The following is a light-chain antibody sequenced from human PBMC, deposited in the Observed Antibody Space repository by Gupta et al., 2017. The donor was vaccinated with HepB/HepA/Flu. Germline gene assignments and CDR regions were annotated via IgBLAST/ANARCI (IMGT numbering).Light chain of an antibody. Sequence: SVLTQPPSVSAAPGQKVTIFCSGNSSDIGSHSVSWYQHLPRTAPKLLIYRNDQRYSGIPYRFSASKSDTSATLDIIDLQTEDEADYYCATRETRLRGVFGGGTHLTV. V-gene: IGLV1-51*02. CDR3: ATRETRLRGV. CDR2: RND. J-gene: IGLJ3*02. CDR1: SSDIGSHS.